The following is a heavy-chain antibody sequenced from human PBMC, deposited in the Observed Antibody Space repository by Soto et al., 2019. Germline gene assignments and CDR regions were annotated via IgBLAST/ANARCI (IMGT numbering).Heavy chain of an antibody. CDR2: INHSGST. Sequence: KLSETLSLTCPVYGGYFSGYYWSWTRKTPGKGLEWIGEINHSGSTNYNPSLKSRVTITVARSKNQFSLKLCSVTEAVTAVYYCASGRQRVVVLVSKWLDPCGQATLETVCS. CDR1: GGYFSGYY. J-gene: IGHJ5*02. D-gene: IGHD2-15*01. V-gene: IGHV4-34*01. CDR3: ASGRQRVVVLVSKWLDP.